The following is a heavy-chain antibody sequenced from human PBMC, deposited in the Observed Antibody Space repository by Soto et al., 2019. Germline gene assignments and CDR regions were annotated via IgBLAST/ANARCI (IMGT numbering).Heavy chain of an antibody. CDR2: IKQDGSEK. D-gene: IGHD3-22*01. CDR1: GFTFSNYW. CDR3: ARSPSLTTFDY. Sequence: EVQLVESGGGLVQPGGSQRLSCAASGFTFSNYWMTWVRQAPGKGLEWVANIKQDGSEKYYVDSVKGRFTISRDNAKNSLYLQMNSLSAEDTAVYYCARSPSLTTFDYWGQGTLVIVSS. V-gene: IGHV3-7*01. J-gene: IGHJ4*02.